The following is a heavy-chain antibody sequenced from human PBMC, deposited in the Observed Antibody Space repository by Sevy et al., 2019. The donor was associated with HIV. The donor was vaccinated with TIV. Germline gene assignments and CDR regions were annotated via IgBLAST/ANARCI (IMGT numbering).Heavy chain of an antibody. CDR2: IKTRPAGGTT. Sequence: GGSLRLSCAASGFTFINTWMSWVRQPPGKGLEWVGRIKTRPAGGTTDSAAPVKGRFTLSRDDSENTAFLQMNSLKTEDTAVYYCATDMWCSSTTCPFTFDFWGQGSLVTVSS. D-gene: IGHD2-2*01. V-gene: IGHV3-15*01. J-gene: IGHJ4*02. CDR3: ATDMWCSSTTCPFTFDF. CDR1: GFTFINTW.